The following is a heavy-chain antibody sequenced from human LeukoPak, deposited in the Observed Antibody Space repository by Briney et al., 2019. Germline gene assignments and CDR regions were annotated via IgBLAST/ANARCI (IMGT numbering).Heavy chain of an antibody. D-gene: IGHD2-8*01. Sequence: ASVKVSCKASGYTFTGYYMHWVRQAPGQGLEWMGWINPNSGGTNYAQKFQGRVTMTRDTSISTAYMELSRLRSDDTAVYYCASKAVYAIPDFYYYYGMDVWGQGTMVTVSS. V-gene: IGHV1-2*02. CDR1: GYTFTGYY. CDR2: INPNSGGT. CDR3: ASKAVYAIPDFYYYYGMDV. J-gene: IGHJ6*02.